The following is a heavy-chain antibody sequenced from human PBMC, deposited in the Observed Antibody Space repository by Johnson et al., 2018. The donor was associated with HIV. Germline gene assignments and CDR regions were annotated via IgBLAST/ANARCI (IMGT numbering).Heavy chain of an antibody. CDR3: ARGDFWSGYPDAFDI. V-gene: IGHV3-74*01. D-gene: IGHD3-3*01. J-gene: IGHJ3*02. CDR1: GFTFSTYW. CDR2: INSDGSNK. Sequence: VQLVESGGGLVQPGGSLRLSCAASGFTFSTYWMHWVRQAPGKGLVWVSRINSDGSNKYYADSVKGRFTISRDNSKNTLYLQMNSLRAEDTTVYYCARGDFWSGYPDAFDIWGQGTMVTVSS.